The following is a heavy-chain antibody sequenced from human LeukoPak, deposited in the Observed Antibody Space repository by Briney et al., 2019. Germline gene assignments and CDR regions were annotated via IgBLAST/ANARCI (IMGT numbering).Heavy chain of an antibody. D-gene: IGHD5-18*01. J-gene: IGHJ4*02. CDR1: GGSFSSGSYY. Sequence: SETLSLTCTVSGGSFSSGSYYWSWIRQPPGKGLEWIGYIYYSGSTNYNPSLKSRVTISVDTSKNQFSLKLSSMTAADTAVYHCAREAMYSYGNNFDYWGQGTLVTVSS. V-gene: IGHV4-61*01. CDR2: IYYSGST. CDR3: AREAMYSYGNNFDY.